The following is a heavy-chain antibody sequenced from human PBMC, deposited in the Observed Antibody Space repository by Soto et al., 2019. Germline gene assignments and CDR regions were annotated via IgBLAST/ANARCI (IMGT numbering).Heavy chain of an antibody. Sequence: SETLSLTCTVSGGSISSYYWSWIRQPPGKGLEWIGYIYYSRSTNYNPSLKSRVTISVDTSKNQFSLKLSSVTAADTAVYYCARGRSGSYFWTPGYWGQGTLVTVSS. V-gene: IGHV4-59*01. CDR2: IYYSRST. CDR1: GGSISSYY. CDR3: ARGRSGSYFWTPGY. J-gene: IGHJ4*02. D-gene: IGHD1-26*01.